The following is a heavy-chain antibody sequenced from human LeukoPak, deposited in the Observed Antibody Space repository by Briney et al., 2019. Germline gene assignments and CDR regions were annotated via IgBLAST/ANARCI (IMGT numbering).Heavy chain of an antibody. D-gene: IGHD3-10*01. CDR2: ISTSGTT. J-gene: IGHJ4*02. Sequence: PSETLSLTCTVSGGSISDYYWSWIRQSAGKGLEWVGRISTSGTTNYNRSLKSRVTMSVDTSKNQFSLKLSSVTAADTAVYYCAVRGVANFDYWGQGTLVTVSS. CDR3: AVRGVANFDY. CDR1: GGSISDYY. V-gene: IGHV4-4*07.